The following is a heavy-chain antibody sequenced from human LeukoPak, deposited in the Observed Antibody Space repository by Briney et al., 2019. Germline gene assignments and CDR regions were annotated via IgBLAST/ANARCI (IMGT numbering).Heavy chain of an antibody. CDR1: GFTFSTYW. CDR2: IDYDGINT. J-gene: IGHJ5*02. V-gene: IGHV3-74*01. D-gene: IGHD2/OR15-2a*01. CDR3: VRGDFQPT. Sequence: RGSLRLSCAASGFTFSTYWMHWVRQAPGKGLVWVSRIDYDGINTNYADSVKGRFSISRDNAKNISYLQMSSLIADDTAVYYCVRGDFQPTWGQGTLVTVSS.